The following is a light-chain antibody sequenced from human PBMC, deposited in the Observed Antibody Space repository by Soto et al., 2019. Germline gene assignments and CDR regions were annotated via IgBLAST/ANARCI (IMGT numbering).Light chain of an antibody. CDR3: QQYNNWPWT. Sequence: DIQMTQSPSTLSASVGDRVTITCRASQSISSWLAWYQQKQGKAPKILIYKASSLESGVPSRFRGSGSGTEFTLTISRLQSEDFEVYYCQQYNNWPWTFGQGTKVDIK. CDR2: KAS. V-gene: IGKV1-5*03. J-gene: IGKJ1*01. CDR1: QSISSW.